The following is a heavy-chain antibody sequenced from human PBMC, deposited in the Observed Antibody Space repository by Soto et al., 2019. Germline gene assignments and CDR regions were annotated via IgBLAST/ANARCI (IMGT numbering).Heavy chain of an antibody. CDR1: GFIFGDYG. CDR2: IRNKGYGETT. Sequence: GGSLRLSCTTSGFIFGDYGMSWVRQAPGKGLEYIDLIRNKGYGETTEYAASVKGRFSISRDDSKSIVYLQMNSLEPEDTGVYYCTRFLAARFDFWGQGTLVTVSS. D-gene: IGHD6-6*01. V-gene: IGHV3-49*04. CDR3: TRFLAARFDF. J-gene: IGHJ4*02.